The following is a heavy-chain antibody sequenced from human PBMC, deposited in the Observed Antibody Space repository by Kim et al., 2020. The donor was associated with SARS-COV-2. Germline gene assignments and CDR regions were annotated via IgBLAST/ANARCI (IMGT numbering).Heavy chain of an antibody. CDR2: SKN. CDR3: ARGGAAAHDY. J-gene: IGHJ4*02. Sequence: SKNTYDDSVEGRFTLSRDNSRNPVYLQMSSLRAEDTAVYYCARGGAAAHDYWGQGTLVTVSS. D-gene: IGHD6-13*01. V-gene: IGHV3-33*01.